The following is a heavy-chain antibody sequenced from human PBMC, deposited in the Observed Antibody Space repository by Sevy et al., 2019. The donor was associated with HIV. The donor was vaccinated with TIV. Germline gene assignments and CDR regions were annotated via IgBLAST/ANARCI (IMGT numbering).Heavy chain of an antibody. Sequence: ASVKVSCKVSGYTLTQLSMHWVRQAPGEGPEWMGTFDPEDGETMYAQKFQGRVIMTEDTSTDTVYMELSSLRSEDTAFYYCATTKDYYDGSGYPFDDWGQGTLVTVSS. J-gene: IGHJ4*02. D-gene: IGHD3-22*01. V-gene: IGHV1-24*01. CDR1: GYTLTQLS. CDR3: ATTKDYYDGSGYPFDD. CDR2: FDPEDGET.